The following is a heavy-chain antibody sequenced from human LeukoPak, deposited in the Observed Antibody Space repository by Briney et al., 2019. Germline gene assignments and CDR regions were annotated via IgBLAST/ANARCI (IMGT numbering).Heavy chain of an antibody. V-gene: IGHV3-30*04. D-gene: IGHD1-26*01. CDR3: ARDFSRGSYKGRDYYMDV. CDR2: ISYDVSKT. Sequence: GGSLRLSCAASGFTFSTYAMHWVRQAPGKGLEWVVVISYDVSKTYYADSVKGRFTISRDNSKNTLHLQMNSLRAEDTAVYYCARDFSRGSYKGRDYYMDVWGKGTTVTVSS. CDR1: GFTFSTYA. J-gene: IGHJ6*03.